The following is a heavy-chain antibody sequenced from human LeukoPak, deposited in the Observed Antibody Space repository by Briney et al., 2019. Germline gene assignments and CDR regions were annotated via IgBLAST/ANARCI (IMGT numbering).Heavy chain of an antibody. V-gene: IGHV3-30-3*01. CDR1: GFTFSSYA. CDR2: ISYDGSNK. J-gene: IGHJ6*03. CDR3: ARDRASHYYMDV. Sequence: GGSLRLSCAASGFTFSSYAMHWVRQAPGKGLEWVAVISYDGSNKYYADSVKGRFTISRDNSKNTLYLQMNSLRAEDTAVYYCARDRASHYYMDVWGKGTTVTVSS. D-gene: IGHD3-10*01.